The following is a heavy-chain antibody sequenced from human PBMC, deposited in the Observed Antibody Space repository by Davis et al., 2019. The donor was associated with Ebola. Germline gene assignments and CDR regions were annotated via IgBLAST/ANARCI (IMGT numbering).Heavy chain of an antibody. CDR2: IIPILGIA. CDR1: GGTFSSYA. D-gene: IGHD5-18*01. Sequence: SVKVSCKASGGTFSSYAISWVRQAPGQGLEWMGRIIPILGIANYAQKFQGRVTITADKSTSTAYMELSSLRSEDTAVYYCARVNLGYSYGSRGASGMDVWGQGTTVTVSS. CDR3: ARVNLGYSYGSRGASGMDV. V-gene: IGHV1-69*04. J-gene: IGHJ6*02.